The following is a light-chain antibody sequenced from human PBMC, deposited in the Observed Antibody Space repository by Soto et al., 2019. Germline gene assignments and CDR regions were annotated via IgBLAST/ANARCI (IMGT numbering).Light chain of an antibody. CDR1: QSVSSY. J-gene: IGKJ1*01. CDR2: DAX. CDR3: QQRSNWT. V-gene: IGKV3-11*01. Sequence: PGERATLSCRASQSVSSYLACYQQKPGQAPRLLIRDAXXRATGIPXXFIGIVSGTDXTLTVXILDPEDFAVYYCQQRSNWTFGQGTRVXIX.